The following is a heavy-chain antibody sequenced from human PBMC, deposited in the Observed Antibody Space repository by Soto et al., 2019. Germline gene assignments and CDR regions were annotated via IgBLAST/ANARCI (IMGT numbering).Heavy chain of an antibody. J-gene: IGHJ4*02. CDR3: ARQPPSFDS. Sequence: PGGSLRLSCAASGFTFSDYPMNWVRQAPGKGLEWVSSIRTISSAIYFADSVRGRFTISRDNARNSLYLQMTSLRDEDTAVYYCARQPPSFDSWGPGTPVTVSS. CDR1: GFTFSDYP. CDR2: IRTISSAI. V-gene: IGHV3-48*02.